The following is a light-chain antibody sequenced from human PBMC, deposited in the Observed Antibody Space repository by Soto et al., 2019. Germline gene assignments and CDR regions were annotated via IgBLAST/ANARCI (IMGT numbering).Light chain of an antibody. CDR2: GAS. J-gene: IGKJ2*01. Sequence: DIQMTQSPSSLSASVGDRVTITCRASQTISNFLNWYQHKPGKAPKLLIYGASTLPSGVPTRFSGSGSGTDFTLTISSQQPEDFATYYCQQSHSTPYTFGQGTKLEI. CDR3: QQSHSTPYT. V-gene: IGKV1-39*01. CDR1: QTISNF.